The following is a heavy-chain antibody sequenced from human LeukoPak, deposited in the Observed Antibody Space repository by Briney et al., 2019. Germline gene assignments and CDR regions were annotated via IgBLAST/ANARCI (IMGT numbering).Heavy chain of an antibody. CDR2: IYTGGST. D-gene: IGHD2-2*01. J-gene: IGHJ5*02. CDR3: ARAPPIVVVPAATWGWFDP. Sequence: SETLFLTCTVSGGSISSYYWSWIRQPPGKGLEWIGYIYTGGSTNYNPSLKGRVTISVDTSKNQFSLKLSSVTAADTAVYYCARAPPIVVVPAATWGWFDPWGQGTLVTVSS. CDR1: GGSISSYY. V-gene: IGHV4-4*09.